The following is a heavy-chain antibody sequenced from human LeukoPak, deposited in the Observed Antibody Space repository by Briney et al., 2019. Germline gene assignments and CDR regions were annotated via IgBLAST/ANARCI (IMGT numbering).Heavy chain of an antibody. V-gene: IGHV4-39*07. CDR3: ARDTPGTQNIESDAFDI. Sequence: SETLSLTCTVSGGSISSSSYYWGWIRQPPGKGLEWIGSIYYSGSTYYNPSLKSRVTISVDTSKNQFSLKLSSVTAADTAVYYCARDTPGTQNIESDAFDIWGQGTMVTVSS. CDR2: IYYSGST. D-gene: IGHD1-1*01. CDR1: GGSISSSSYY. J-gene: IGHJ3*02.